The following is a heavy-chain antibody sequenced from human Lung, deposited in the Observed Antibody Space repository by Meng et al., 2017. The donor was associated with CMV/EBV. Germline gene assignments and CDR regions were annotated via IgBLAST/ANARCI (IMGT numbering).Heavy chain of an antibody. CDR2: IYHSGST. D-gene: IGHD6-19*01. V-gene: IGHV4-4*02. J-gene: IGHJ4*02. Sequence: APRPVAGPDIGKPSGTLSLTFAVSGGSISSRNWWSWVRQPPGKGLEWIGEIYHSGSTNYNPSLKSRVTISVDKSKNQFSLNLSSVTAADTAVYYCARVGQWLPIDYWGQGTLVTVSS. CDR3: ARVGQWLPIDY. CDR1: GGSISSRNW.